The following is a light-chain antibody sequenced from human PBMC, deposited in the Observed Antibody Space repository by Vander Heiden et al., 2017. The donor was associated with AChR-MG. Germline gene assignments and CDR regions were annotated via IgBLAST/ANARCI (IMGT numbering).Light chain of an antibody. V-gene: IGLV1-44*01. Sequence: SVLTQPPSASGSPGHRVTVSCSGSRSNIGSNAVNWYQQLPGTAPNLLIFINNQRPSGVPDRFSGSKSGTSASLAISGLQSDDEGDYYCATWDDMLNGPVFGGGSKLTVL. J-gene: IGLJ2*01. CDR3: ATWDDMLNGPV. CDR1: RSNIGSNA. CDR2: INN.